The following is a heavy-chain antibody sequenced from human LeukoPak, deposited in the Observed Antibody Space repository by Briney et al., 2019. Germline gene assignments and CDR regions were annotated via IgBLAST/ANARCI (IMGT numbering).Heavy chain of an antibody. CDR1: GGSISSYY. D-gene: IGHD3-22*01. V-gene: IGHV4-59*01. Sequence: PSETLSLTCTVSGGSISSYYWSWIRQPPGKGREWIGYIYYSGSTNYNPSLKSRVTISVDTSKNQFSLKLSSVTAADTAVYYCARDGYYDSSGYGYWGQGTLVTVSS. J-gene: IGHJ4*02. CDR2: IYYSGST. CDR3: ARDGYYDSSGYGY.